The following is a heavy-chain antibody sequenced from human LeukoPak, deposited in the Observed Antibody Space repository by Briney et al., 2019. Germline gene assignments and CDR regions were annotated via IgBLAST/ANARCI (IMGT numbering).Heavy chain of an antibody. V-gene: IGHV3-30*04. Sequence: GGSLRLSCAASGFTFSTFAMHWVRQTPGKGLEWVAVISYDGSNKYYADSVKGRFTISRDNSKNTLSLQMNSLRAEDTAVYYCAKDRVGAMLYFDYWGQGTLVTVSS. J-gene: IGHJ4*02. D-gene: IGHD1-26*01. CDR3: AKDRVGAMLYFDY. CDR2: ISYDGSNK. CDR1: GFTFSTFA.